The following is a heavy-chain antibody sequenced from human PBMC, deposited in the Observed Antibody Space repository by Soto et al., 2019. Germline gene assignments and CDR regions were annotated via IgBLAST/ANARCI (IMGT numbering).Heavy chain of an antibody. V-gene: IGHV1-3*01. J-gene: IGHJ6*02. Sequence: GASVKVSCKASGYTFTSYAMHWVRQAPGQRLEWMGWINAGNGNTKYSQKFQGRVTITRDTSASTAYMELSSLRSEDAAVYYCARSIRFLEWSIKGGMDVWGQGTTVTVSS. CDR2: INAGNGNT. D-gene: IGHD3-3*01. CDR1: GYTFTSYA. CDR3: ARSIRFLEWSIKGGMDV.